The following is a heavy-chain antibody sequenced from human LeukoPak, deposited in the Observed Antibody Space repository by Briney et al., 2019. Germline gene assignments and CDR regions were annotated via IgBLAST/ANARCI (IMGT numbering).Heavy chain of an antibody. CDR1: GLIFTNAW. CDR2: IRSETDGATT. J-gene: IGHJ4*02. V-gene: IGHV3-15*01. Sequence: KAGGSLRLSCAASGLIFTNAWVSCVRQAPGKGLQWVGHIRSETDGATTDYAAAVQGRFTISRDDSKRMLYLEMNSLTTEDTAVYYCTTDLNQRLKWFGNPLDHWGQGTPVTVSS. CDR3: TTDLNQRLKWFGNPLDH. D-gene: IGHD3-10*01.